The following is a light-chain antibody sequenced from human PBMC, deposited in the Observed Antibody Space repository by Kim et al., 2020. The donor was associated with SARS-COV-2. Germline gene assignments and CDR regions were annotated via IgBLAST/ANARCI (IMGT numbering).Light chain of an antibody. CDR2: VNNDGSL. CDR1: SGNGSDT. V-gene: IGLV4-69*01. J-gene: IGLJ3*02. Sequence: ALEASGQPTRALNSGNGSDTRAGHQQQQEKGPRYLMKVNNDGSLSEGDGIPDRVSGSSSGAERYLSISSLQSLDEADYYCHSWGVFGGGTQLTVL. CDR3: HSWGV.